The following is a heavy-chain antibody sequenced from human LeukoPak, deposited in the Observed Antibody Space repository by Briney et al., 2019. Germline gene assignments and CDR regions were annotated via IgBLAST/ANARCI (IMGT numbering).Heavy chain of an antibody. J-gene: IGHJ4*02. Sequence: ASVKVSCKASGYTFTSYGISWVRQAPGQGLEWMGWISAYNGNTNYAQKLQGRVTMTTDTSTSTAYMELRSLRSDDTAVYYCARDHPNYGSEKIDYWGQGTLVTVSS. CDR2: ISAYNGNT. CDR1: GYTFTSYG. CDR3: ARDHPNYGSEKIDY. V-gene: IGHV1-18*04. D-gene: IGHD3-10*01.